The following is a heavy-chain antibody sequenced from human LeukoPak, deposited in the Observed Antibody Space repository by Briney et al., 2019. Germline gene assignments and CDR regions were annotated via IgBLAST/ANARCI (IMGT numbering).Heavy chain of an antibody. J-gene: IGHJ4*02. D-gene: IGHD6-19*01. V-gene: IGHV1-18*01. CDR3: ARDPSNSSGWRAHFDY. Sequence: ASVKVSCKASGYTFTSYAISWIRQAPGQGLEWMGWISAYNGDTNYAQKFQGRVTMTTDTSTSTAYMEVRSLRSDDTAMYYCARDPSNSSGWRAHFDYWGQGTLVTVSS. CDR1: GYTFTSYA. CDR2: ISAYNGDT.